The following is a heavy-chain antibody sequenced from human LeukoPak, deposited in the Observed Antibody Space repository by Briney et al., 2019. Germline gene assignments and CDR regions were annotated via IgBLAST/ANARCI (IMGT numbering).Heavy chain of an antibody. V-gene: IGHV3-21*01. CDR1: GFTFSSYS. CDR2: ISSSSSYI. CDR3: ARDGAGIGFDP. Sequence: GGSLRLSCAASGFTFSSYSMNWVRQAPGKGLEWVSSISSSSSYIYYADSVKGRFTISRDNAKNSLYLQMNSLRAEDTAVYYCARDGAGIGFDPWGQGTLVTVSS. D-gene: IGHD1-14*01. J-gene: IGHJ5*02.